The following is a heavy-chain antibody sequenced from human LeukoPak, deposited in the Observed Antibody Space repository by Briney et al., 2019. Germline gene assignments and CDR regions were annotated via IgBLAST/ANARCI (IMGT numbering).Heavy chain of an antibody. CDR1: GFTFSSYA. V-gene: IGHV3-23*01. CDR2: ISGSGGST. CDR3: AKDRYYDILTGALHYFDY. Sequence: PGGSLRLSCAASGFTFSSYAMSWVRQAPGKGLEWVSAISGSGGSTYYADSVKGRFTISRDNSKNTLYLQMNSLRAEDTAVYYCAKDRYYDILTGALHYFDYWGQGTLVTVSS. J-gene: IGHJ4*02. D-gene: IGHD3-9*01.